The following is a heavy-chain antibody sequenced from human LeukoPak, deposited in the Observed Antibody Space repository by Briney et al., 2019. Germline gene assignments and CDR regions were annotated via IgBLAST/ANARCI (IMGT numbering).Heavy chain of an antibody. V-gene: IGHV3-74*01. Sequence: GGSLRLSCAASGFSFSSYWMHWVRQTPGKGLVWVSRINSDGSSTTYADSVKGRFTMSRDNAKSTLYLQMSSLRAEDTAVYYCATSLGPLTDYWGQGTLVTVSS. CDR2: INSDGSST. CDR1: GFSFSSYW. CDR3: ATSLGPLTDY. J-gene: IGHJ4*02. D-gene: IGHD7-27*01.